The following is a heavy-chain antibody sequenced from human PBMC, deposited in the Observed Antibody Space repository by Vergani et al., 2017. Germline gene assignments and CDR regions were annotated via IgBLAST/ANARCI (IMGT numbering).Heavy chain of an antibody. CDR3: ARDVHDYGDYGGYFDD. CDR2: ISGSGGST. CDR1: GFTFSSYA. Sequence: VQLVESGGGVVQPGRSLRLSCAASGFTFSSYAMSWVRQAPGKGLEWVSAISGSGGSTYYADSVKGRFTISRDNSKNTLYLQMNSLRAEDTAVYYCARDVHDYGDYGGYFDDWGQGTLVTVSS. V-gene: IGHV3-23*04. D-gene: IGHD4-17*01. J-gene: IGHJ4*02.